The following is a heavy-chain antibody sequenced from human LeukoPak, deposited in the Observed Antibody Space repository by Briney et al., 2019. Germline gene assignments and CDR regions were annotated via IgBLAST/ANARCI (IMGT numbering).Heavy chain of an antibody. Sequence: SETLSLTCTVSGGSISSGDYYWSWIRQPPGKGLEWIGYIYYSGSTYYNPSLKSRVTISVDTSKNQFSLKLSSVTAADTAVYYCARSGTTVINFDYWGQGTLVTVSS. J-gene: IGHJ4*02. D-gene: IGHD4-17*01. CDR3: ARSGTTVINFDY. CDR2: IYYSGST. V-gene: IGHV4-30-4*01. CDR1: GGSISSGDYY.